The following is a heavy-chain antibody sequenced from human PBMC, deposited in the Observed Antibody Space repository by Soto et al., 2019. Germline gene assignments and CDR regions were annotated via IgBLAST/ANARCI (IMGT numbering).Heavy chain of an antibody. CDR2: INHSGAT. CDR1: GGSFSGYY. CDR3: ASGLRGIGSAGAVAWFDP. V-gene: IGHV4-34*01. Sequence: QVQLQQWGAGLLKPSETLSLTCAVSGGSFSGYYWSWIRQPPGKGLEWVGEINHSGATNYNPSLKSRVTTSVDTSKNQFSLKVTSVTGADTAVYYCASGLRGIGSAGAVAWFDPWGQGSLVTVSS. J-gene: IGHJ5*02. D-gene: IGHD6-13*01.